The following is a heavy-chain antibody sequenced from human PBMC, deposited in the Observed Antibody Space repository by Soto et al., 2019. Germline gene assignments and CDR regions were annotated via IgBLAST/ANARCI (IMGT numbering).Heavy chain of an antibody. J-gene: IGHJ6*03. CDR3: ANGITFGGVIVHPYYYYMDV. CDR1: GFTFSSYA. CDR2: ISYDGSNK. V-gene: IGHV3-30-3*01. Sequence: SGGSLRLSCAASGFTFSSYAMHWVRQAPGKGLEWVVVISYDGSNKYYADSVKGRFTISRGNSKNTLYLQMNSLRAEDTAVYYCANGITFGGVIVHPYYYYMDVWGKGTTVTVSS. D-gene: IGHD3-16*02.